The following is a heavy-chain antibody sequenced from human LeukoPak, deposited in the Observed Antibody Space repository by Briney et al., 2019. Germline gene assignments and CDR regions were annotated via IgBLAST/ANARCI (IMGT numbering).Heavy chain of an antibody. CDR1: GGTFSSYA. J-gene: IGHJ6*03. V-gene: IGHV1-69*13. Sequence: SVKVSCKASGGTFSSYAISWVRQAPGQGLEWMGGIIPIFGTANYAQKFHGRVTITAEESTSTAYMEQSSLRSEDTAVYYCARDRGYSGSREYYYYMDVWGKGTTVTVSS. CDR3: ARDRGYSGSREYYYYMDV. CDR2: IIPIFGTA. D-gene: IGHD5-12*01.